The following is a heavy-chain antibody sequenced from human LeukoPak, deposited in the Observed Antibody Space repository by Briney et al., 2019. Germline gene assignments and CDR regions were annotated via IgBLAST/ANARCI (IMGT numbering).Heavy chain of an antibody. J-gene: IGHJ4*02. CDR1: DYSFTRYS. CDR3: ARGPAAHYFDY. Sequence: GESLKISCKASDYSFTRYSIGWVRQMPGKGLEWMGIIYPGDSDTRYGPSFQGQVTISADKSISTAYLQWSSLKASDTAMYYCARGPAAHYFDYWGQGTLVTVSS. V-gene: IGHV5-51*01. CDR2: IYPGDSDT. D-gene: IGHD2-2*01.